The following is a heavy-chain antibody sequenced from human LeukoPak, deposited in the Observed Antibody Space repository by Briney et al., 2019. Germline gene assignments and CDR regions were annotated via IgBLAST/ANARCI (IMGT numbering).Heavy chain of an antibody. Sequence: GRSLRLSCAASGFTFDYYARHWVRQAPGMGLEWVSDISWNSGSIAYEDSVKGQFNISRDNAKNSRYLQQNSLRAEDTALYYCASDPILSERAYYYDSSGYLQPWGQGTVVSVST. CDR3: ASDPILSERAYYYDSSGYLQP. CDR1: GFTFDYYA. D-gene: IGHD3-22*01. V-gene: IGHV3-9*01. J-gene: IGHJ5*02. CDR2: ISWNSGSI.